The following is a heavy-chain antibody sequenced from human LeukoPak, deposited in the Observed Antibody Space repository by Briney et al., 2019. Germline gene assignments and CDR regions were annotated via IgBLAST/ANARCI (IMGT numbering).Heavy chain of an antibody. CDR2: INHSGST. CDR1: GGSFSGYY. D-gene: IGHD3-16*02. J-gene: IGHJ4*02. V-gene: IGHV4-34*01. CDR3: ARGLINAWGSYRYFDY. Sequence: SETLSLTCAVYGGSFSGYYWSWNRQPPGMGLEWIGEINHSGSTNYNPSLKSRVTISVDTSKNQFSLKLSSVTAADTAVYYCARGLINAWGSYRYFDYWGQGTPVTVSS.